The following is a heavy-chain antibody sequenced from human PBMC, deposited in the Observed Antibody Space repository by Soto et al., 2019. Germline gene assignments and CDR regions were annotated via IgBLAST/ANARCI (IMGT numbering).Heavy chain of an antibody. V-gene: IGHV3-23*01. CDR2: ITASGSFT. D-gene: IGHD6-13*01. CDR3: VKDSSRWYYFDY. J-gene: IGHJ4*02. CDR1: GFTFNNFA. Sequence: EVQLLESGGALVQPGGSLRLACAASGFTFNNFAMSWVRQAPGKGLEWVSGITASGSFTYYAASVKGRFTISRDNRKNTLSLQIDSLRGEDKASYYCVKDSSRWYYFDYWGPGTLVTVSS.